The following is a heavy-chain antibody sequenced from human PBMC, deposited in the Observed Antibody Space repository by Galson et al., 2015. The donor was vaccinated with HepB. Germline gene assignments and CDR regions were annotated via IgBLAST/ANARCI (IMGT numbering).Heavy chain of an antibody. D-gene: IGHD6-13*01. CDR3: ARDRGAAAAIFDY. Sequence: TLSLTCTVSGGSISSGGYYWSWIRQHPGKGLEWIGYIYYSGSTYYNPSLKSRVTISVDTSKNQFSLKLSSVTAADTAVYYCARDRGAAAAIFDYWGQGTLVTVSS. CDR2: IYYSGST. CDR1: GGSISSGGYY. V-gene: IGHV4-31*03. J-gene: IGHJ4*02.